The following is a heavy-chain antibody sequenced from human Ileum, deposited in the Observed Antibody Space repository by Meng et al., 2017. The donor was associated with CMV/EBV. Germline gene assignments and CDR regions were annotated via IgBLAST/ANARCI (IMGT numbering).Heavy chain of an antibody. CDR1: GFTVSSSY. CDR3: ARDRYNDFWSGLLGF. V-gene: IGHV3-66*02. J-gene: IGHJ6*02. D-gene: IGHD3-3*01. CDR2: IYSGGNT. Sequence: GGSLRLSCAASGFTVSSSYMTWVRQAPGKGLDWVSVIYSGGNTYYADSVKGRFTISRDNSRNTLYLQMNSLGPEDTAVYYCARDRYNDFWSGLLGFWGQGTTVTVSS.